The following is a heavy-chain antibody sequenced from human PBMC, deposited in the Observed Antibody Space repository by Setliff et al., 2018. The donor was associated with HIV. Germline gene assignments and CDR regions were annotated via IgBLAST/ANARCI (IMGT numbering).Heavy chain of an antibody. V-gene: IGHV4-39*01. CDR3: ARHQVIPTVIGAFDI. CDR1: GDSISTSNSY. CDR2: LYHGGST. Sequence: TLSLTCTVSGDSISTSNSYWGWVRQPPGKGLEWIGSLYHGGSTYYNPSLKSRVTISVDTSKNHFSLKLSSVTAADTAVYYCARHQVIPTVIGAFDIWGQGTVVTVSS. J-gene: IGHJ3*02. D-gene: IGHD3-16*02.